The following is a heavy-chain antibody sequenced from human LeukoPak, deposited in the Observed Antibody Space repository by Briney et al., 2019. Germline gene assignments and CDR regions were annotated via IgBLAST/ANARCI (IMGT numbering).Heavy chain of an antibody. Sequence: GGSLRLSCAASGFTFSSYWMSWVRQAPGKGLEWVAFISYDGSYKYYADSVKGQFTISRDNSENTLYLQMSSLRTGDTAVYYCASPSIYDAFDIWGQGTMVTVSS. J-gene: IGHJ3*02. CDR3: ASPSIYDAFDI. CDR2: ISYDGSYK. V-gene: IGHV3-30*03. D-gene: IGHD4-11*01. CDR1: GFTFSSYW.